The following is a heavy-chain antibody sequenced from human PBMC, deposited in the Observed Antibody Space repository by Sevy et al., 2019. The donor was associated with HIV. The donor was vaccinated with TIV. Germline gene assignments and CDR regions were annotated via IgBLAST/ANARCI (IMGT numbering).Heavy chain of an antibody. J-gene: IGHJ5*01. CDR3: TIVRGLLGWFDS. CDR1: GFTFSDYT. Sequence: EGSLRLSCAASGFTFSDYTIHWVRQAPGKELEWVAVISYDVSRTSYADSVKGRFTISRDNSKNTLFLQMNSLRVEDTAVYYCTIVRGLLGWFDSWGQGTLVTVSS. CDR2: ISYDVSRT. V-gene: IGHV3-30*04. D-gene: IGHD3-10*01.